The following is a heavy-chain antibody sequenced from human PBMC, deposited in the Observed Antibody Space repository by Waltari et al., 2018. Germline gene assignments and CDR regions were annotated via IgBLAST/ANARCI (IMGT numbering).Heavy chain of an antibody. D-gene: IGHD3-10*01. CDR1: GYTFTNYG. J-gene: IGHJ4*02. CDR3: ARGVPGSWPDYYFDH. CDR2: FSVYNGNT. V-gene: IGHV1-18*01. Sequence: QVQLVQSGAEVKKPGASVKVSCKASGYTFTNYGISWVRQAPGQGLEWMGWFSVYNGNTNYAQKLQGRVTMTTDTSTSTAYMEVRSLRSDDTAVYYCARGVPGSWPDYYFDHWGQGTLVTVSS.